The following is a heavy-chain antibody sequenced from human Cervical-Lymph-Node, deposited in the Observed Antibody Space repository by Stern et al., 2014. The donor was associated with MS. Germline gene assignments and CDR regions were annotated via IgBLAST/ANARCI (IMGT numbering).Heavy chain of an antibody. CDR1: GYSFTSYW. CDR2: IYPGDSDT. V-gene: IGHV5-51*01. J-gene: IGHJ4*02. D-gene: IGHD1-26*01. Sequence: VQLVQSGAEVKKPGESLKISCKGSGYSFTSYWIGWVRQMPGKGLEWMGIIYPGDSDTSYNPSFPGQGTISAHQSISTAYPQRRSLKASDTAMYYCARHNRQFMGATGVGSLAYWGQGTLVTVSS. CDR3: ARHNRQFMGATGVGSLAY.